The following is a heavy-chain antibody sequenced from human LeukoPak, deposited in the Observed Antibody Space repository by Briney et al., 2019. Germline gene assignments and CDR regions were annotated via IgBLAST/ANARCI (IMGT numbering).Heavy chain of an antibody. V-gene: IGHV1-18*01. CDR3: ARDQVVPAAIYYYYGMDV. Sequence: AAAVKVSCKASGYTFTSYGISWVRQAPGQGLEWMGWISAYNGNTNYAQKLQGRVTLTTDTSTGTAYMELRSLRSDDTAVYYCARDQVVPAAIYYYYGMDVWGQGTTVTVSS. D-gene: IGHD2-2*01. J-gene: IGHJ6*02. CDR2: ISAYNGNT. CDR1: GYTFTSYG.